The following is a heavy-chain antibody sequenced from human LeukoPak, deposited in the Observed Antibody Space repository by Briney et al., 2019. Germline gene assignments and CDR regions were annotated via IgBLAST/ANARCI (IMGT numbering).Heavy chain of an antibody. V-gene: IGHV1-69*13. CDR1: GGTLSSYA. D-gene: IGHD2-15*01. Sequence: ASVKVSCKASGGTLSSYAISWVRQAPGQGLEWMGGIIPIFGTANYAQKFQGRVTITEDESTSTAYMELSSLRSEDTAVYYCASANCSGGSCYLPLSDYWGQGTLVTVSS. CDR3: ASANCSGGSCYLPLSDY. J-gene: IGHJ4*02. CDR2: IIPIFGTA.